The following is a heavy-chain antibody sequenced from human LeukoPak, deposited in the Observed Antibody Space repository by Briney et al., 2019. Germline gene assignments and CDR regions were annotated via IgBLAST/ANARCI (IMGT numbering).Heavy chain of an antibody. D-gene: IGHD4-17*01. CDR2: IIPILGIA. CDR3: ARSRDYGDYSFDY. J-gene: IGHJ4*02. Sequence: SVKVSCTASGGTFSSYTISWVRQAPGQGLEWMGRIIPILGIANYAQKFQGRVTITADKSTSTAYMELSSLRSGDTAVYYCARSRDYGDYSFDYWGQGTLVTVSS. CDR1: GGTFSSYT. V-gene: IGHV1-69*02.